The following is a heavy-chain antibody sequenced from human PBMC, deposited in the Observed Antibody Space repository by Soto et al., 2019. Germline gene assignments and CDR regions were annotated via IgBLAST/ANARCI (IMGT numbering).Heavy chain of an antibody. CDR2: MNPNSGNT. D-gene: IGHD3-3*01. CDR3: ARGIILYYDFWSGHNTSFDP. Sequence: ASVKVSCKASGYTFTSYYINWVRQATGQGLEWMGWMNPNSGNTGYAQKFQGRVTMTRNTSISTAYMELSSLRSEDTAVYYCARGIILYYDFWSGHNTSFDPCGQGTLFIVSS. CDR1: GYTFTSYY. J-gene: IGHJ5*02. V-gene: IGHV1-8*01.